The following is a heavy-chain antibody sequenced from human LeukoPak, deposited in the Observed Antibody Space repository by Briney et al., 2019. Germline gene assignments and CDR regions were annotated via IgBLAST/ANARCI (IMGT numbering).Heavy chain of an antibody. V-gene: IGHV4-59*01. CDR3: AGEWSGYSEGYWFDP. Sequence: SETLSLTCTVSGGSTSSYYWSWIRQPPGKGLEWIGYIYYSGSTNYNPSLKSRVTISVDTSKNQFSLKLSSVTAADTAVYYCAGEWSGYSEGYWFDPWGQGTLVTVSS. CDR2: IYYSGST. CDR1: GGSTSSYY. D-gene: IGHD3-3*01. J-gene: IGHJ5*02.